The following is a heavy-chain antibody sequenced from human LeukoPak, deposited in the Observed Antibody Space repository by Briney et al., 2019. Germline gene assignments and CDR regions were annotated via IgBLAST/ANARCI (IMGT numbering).Heavy chain of an antibody. CDR2: ISGSGGSA. Sequence: GGALRLSCAASGFTFSSYAMSWVRQAPGKGLEWGSAISGSGGSAYYADSVKGRFTISRDNSKNTLYLQMNSLRAEDTAVYYCAKDQELGNYFDYWCQGTLVTVSS. D-gene: IGHD7-27*01. J-gene: IGHJ4*02. CDR3: AKDQELGNYFDY. V-gene: IGHV3-23*01. CDR1: GFTFSSYA.